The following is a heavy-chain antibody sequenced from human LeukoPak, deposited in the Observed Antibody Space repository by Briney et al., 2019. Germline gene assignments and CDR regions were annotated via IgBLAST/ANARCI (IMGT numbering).Heavy chain of an antibody. CDR3: AKSGSGLLTLRYFDY. V-gene: IGHV3-21*01. Sequence: PGGSLRLSCAASGFTFSSYSMNWVRQAPGKGLEWVSSISSSSSYIYYADSVKGRFTISRDNAKNSLYLQMNSLRAEDTAVYYCAKSGSGLLTLRYFDYWGQGTLVTVSS. CDR2: ISSSSSYI. CDR1: GFTFSSYS. D-gene: IGHD6-19*01. J-gene: IGHJ4*02.